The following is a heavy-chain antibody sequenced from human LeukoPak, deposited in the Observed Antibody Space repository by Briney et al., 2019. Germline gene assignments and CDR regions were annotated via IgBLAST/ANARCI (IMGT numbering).Heavy chain of an antibody. CDR1: RCSFTGYY. Sequence: ASVKVSCKDSRCSFTGYYMHWVRQAPGQGLEWMGRINPNSGGTNYAQKFQGRVTMTRDTSISTAYMELSRLRSDDTAVYYCARDYYDILTGYYSTQALYYFDYWSQGTLVTV. CDR2: INPNSGGT. J-gene: IGHJ4*02. CDR3: ARDYYDILTGYYSTQALYYFDY. D-gene: IGHD3-9*01. V-gene: IGHV1-2*06.